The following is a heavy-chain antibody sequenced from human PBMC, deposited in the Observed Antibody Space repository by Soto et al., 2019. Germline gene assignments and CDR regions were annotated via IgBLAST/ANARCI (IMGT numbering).Heavy chain of an antibody. Sequence: QLQLQESGSGLVKPSQTLSLTCGVSGGSINSGGYSWSWIRQPPGKALEWIGYIYHSGSTYSNPSLKSRVPRSVDRPQNQFSLKLSSVTAADTAVYYCARVPSPWGQGTLVTVSS. J-gene: IGHJ5*02. V-gene: IGHV4-30-2*01. CDR1: GGSINSGGYS. CDR3: ARVPSP. CDR2: IYHSGST.